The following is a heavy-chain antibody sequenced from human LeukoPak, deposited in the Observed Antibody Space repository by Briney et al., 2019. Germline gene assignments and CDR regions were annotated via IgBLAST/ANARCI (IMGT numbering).Heavy chain of an antibody. CDR1: GGTFSSYA. D-gene: IGHD4-17*01. CDR2: FIPILGIA. CDR3: ARAMVTTGYYFDY. Sequence: SVKVSCKASGGTFSSYAISWVRQAPGQGLEWMGRFIPILGIANYAQKFQGRVTITADKSTSAAYMELSSLRSEDTAVYYCARAMVTTGYYFDYWGQGTLVTVSS. J-gene: IGHJ4*02. V-gene: IGHV1-69*04.